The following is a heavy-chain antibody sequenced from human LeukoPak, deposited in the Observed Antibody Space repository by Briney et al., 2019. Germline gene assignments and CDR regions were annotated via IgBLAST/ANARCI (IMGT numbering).Heavy chain of an antibody. Sequence: PGGSPRLSCAASGFTFSSYEMNWVRQAPGKGLEWVSYISSSAGTTYYADSVKGRFTISRDNAKNSLYLQMNSLRAEDTAVYYCARQQLQLWYDWGQGTLVTVSS. V-gene: IGHV3-48*03. D-gene: IGHD5-18*01. CDR3: ARQQLQLWYD. CDR1: GFTFSSYE. J-gene: IGHJ4*02. CDR2: ISSSAGTT.